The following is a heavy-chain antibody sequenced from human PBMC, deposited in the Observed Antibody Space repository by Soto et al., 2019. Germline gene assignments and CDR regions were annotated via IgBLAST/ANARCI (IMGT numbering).Heavy chain of an antibody. D-gene: IGHD3-3*01. Sequence: GGSLRLFCAASGFTFSSYSMNWVRQAPGKGLEWVSYISSSSSTIYYADSVKGRFTISRDNAKNSLYLQMNSLRAEDTAVYYCARDRDFSFMDVWGKGTTVTVSS. CDR1: GFTFSSYS. CDR2: ISSSSSTI. CDR3: ARDRDFSFMDV. V-gene: IGHV3-48*01. J-gene: IGHJ6*04.